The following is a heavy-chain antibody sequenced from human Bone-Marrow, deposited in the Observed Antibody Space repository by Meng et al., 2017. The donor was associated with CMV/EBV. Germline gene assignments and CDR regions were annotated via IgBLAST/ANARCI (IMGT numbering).Heavy chain of an antibody. V-gene: IGHV1-58*01. CDR2: IVVGSGNT. CDR3: ARHANPHFWSGWGDYYYGMDV. Sequence: SVKVSCKASGFTFTSSAVQWVRQARGQRLEWIGWIVVGSGNTNYAQKFQERVTITRDMSTSTDYMELSSLRFEDTAVYYCARHANPHFWSGWGDYYYGMDVWGERTTITVSS. D-gene: IGHD3-3*02. J-gene: IGHJ6*04. CDR1: GFTFTSSA.